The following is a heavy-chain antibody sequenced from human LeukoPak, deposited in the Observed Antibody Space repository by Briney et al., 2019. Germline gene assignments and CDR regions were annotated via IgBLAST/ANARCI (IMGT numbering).Heavy chain of an antibody. J-gene: IGHJ4*02. CDR3: ARDQGDGYNSDGCDY. D-gene: IGHD5-24*01. V-gene: IGHV3-33*01. Sequence: GGSLRLSCAASGFTFSSYGMHWVRQAPGKGLEWVAVIWYDGSNKYYADSVKGRFTISRDNSKNTLYPQMNSLRAEDTAVYYCARDQGDGYNSDGCDYWGQGTLVTVSS. CDR2: IWYDGSNK. CDR1: GFTFSSYG.